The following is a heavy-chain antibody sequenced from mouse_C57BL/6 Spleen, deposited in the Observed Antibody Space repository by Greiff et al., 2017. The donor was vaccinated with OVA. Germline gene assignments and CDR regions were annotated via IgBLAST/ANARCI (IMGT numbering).Heavy chain of an antibody. Sequence: QVQLQQPGAELVRPGSSVKLSCKASGYTFTSYWMHWVKQRPIQGLEWIGNIDPSDSETHYNQKFKDKATLTVDKSSSTAYMQLSSLTSEDSAVYYCASTGSDYAMDYWGQGTSVTVSS. CDR2: IDPSDSET. D-gene: IGHD3-2*02. CDR3: ASTGSDYAMDY. V-gene: IGHV1-52*01. J-gene: IGHJ4*01. CDR1: GYTFTSYW.